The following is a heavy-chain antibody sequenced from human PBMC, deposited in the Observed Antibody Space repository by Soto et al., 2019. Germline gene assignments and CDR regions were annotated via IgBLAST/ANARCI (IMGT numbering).Heavy chain of an antibody. CDR3: VAEVGPKMFDW. V-gene: IGHV3-30-3*01. D-gene: IGHD1-26*01. J-gene: IGHJ5*01. CDR2: ISYDGGTQ. CDR1: GFTFSNHA. Sequence: QVQLVESGGGVIQPGRSLGLSCAASGFTFSNHAMHWVRQAPGKGLEWVALISYDGGTQLYADSVKGRFTISRDNSKNTLHLHLNSLRTEDTALYYCVAEVGPKMFDWWGQVTLVTVSS.